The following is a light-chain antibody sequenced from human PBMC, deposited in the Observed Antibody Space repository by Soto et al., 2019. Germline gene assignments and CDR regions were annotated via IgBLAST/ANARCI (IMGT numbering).Light chain of an antibody. V-gene: IGKV1D-12*01. CDR2: AAS. J-gene: IGKJ1*01. CDR1: QDISGW. Sequence: DIQMTQSPSSVSASVGDRVTITCRASQDISGWLAWFQQKPGKAPNLLIYAASILQSGVPSRCSGSGSGTDFTLTITYLQPEDFATYYCQQSYSSPPTFGQGTKVDIK. CDR3: QQSYSSPPT.